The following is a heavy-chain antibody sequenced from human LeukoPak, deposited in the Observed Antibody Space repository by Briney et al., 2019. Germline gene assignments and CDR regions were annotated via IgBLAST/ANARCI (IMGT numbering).Heavy chain of an antibody. J-gene: IGHJ5*02. CDR1: GFTFSSYS. Sequence: PGGSPRLSCAASGFTFSSYSMNWVRQAPGKGLEWVSSISSSSSYIYYADSVKGRFTISRDNAKNSLYLQMNSLRAEDTAVYYCARDWSVDIAAAATDWFDPWGQGTLVTVSS. CDR3: ARDWSVDIAAAATDWFDP. V-gene: IGHV3-21*01. D-gene: IGHD6-13*01. CDR2: ISSSSSYI.